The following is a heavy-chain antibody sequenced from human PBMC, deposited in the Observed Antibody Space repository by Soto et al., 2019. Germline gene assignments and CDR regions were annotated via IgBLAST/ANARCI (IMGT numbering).Heavy chain of an antibody. Sequence: EAQLVGSGGGLVQPGGSLRLSCAASGFALRTHWMSWVRQTPGKGLEWVANIKQDGSAKFYVDSVRGRFTISRDNANNTLYLQFNSLRAEDTAIYYCARDDGYRGFDCWGQRSLITVSS. CDR2: IKQDGSAK. CDR3: ARDDGYRGFDC. V-gene: IGHV3-7*01. J-gene: IGHJ4*02. CDR1: GFALRTHW. D-gene: IGHD6-25*01.